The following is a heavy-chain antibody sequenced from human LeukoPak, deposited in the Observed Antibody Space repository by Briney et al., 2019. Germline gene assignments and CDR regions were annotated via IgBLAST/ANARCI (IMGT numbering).Heavy chain of an antibody. CDR2: INPSGGST. V-gene: IGHV1-46*01. J-gene: IGHJ2*01. Sequence: ASVKVSCKASGYTFTSYYMHWVRQAPGQGLEWMGIINPSGGSTSYAQKFQGRVTMTRDTSTSTVYMELSSLRAEDTAVYYCAKDLGGGSGCYDLWGRGTLVTVSS. CDR3: AKDLGGGSGCYDL. D-gene: IGHD6-19*01. CDR1: GYTFTSYY.